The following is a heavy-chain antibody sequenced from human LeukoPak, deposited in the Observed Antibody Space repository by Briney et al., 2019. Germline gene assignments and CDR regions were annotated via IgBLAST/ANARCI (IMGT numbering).Heavy chain of an antibody. CDR2: IYPGDSDT. V-gene: IGHV5-51*01. J-gene: IGHJ4*02. CDR3: ARHSRPAAIYFDY. CDR1: GYSFTSYW. D-gene: IGHD2-2*01. Sequence: GESLQISCQGSGYSFTSYWIGWVRQMPGKGLEWMGIIYPGDSDTRYSPSFQGQVTISADKSISTACLQWSSLKASDTAMYYCARHSRPAAIYFDYWGQGTLVTVSS.